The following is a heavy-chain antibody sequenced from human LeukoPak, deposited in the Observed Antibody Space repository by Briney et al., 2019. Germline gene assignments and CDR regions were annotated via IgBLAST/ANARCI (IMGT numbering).Heavy chain of an antibody. CDR2: VNNDGSST. Sequence: GGSLRLSWAASGFTFSTYWMNWVRQAPGKGLVWVSRVNNDGSSTSYADSVKGRFTISRDNTKNTLYLQMNSLRAEDTAVYYCARDLNDLLQNYRSTWYPADYWGQGTLVTVSS. CDR3: ARDLNDLLQNYRSTWYPADY. CDR1: GFTFSTYW. V-gene: IGHV3-74*01. D-gene: IGHD6-13*01. J-gene: IGHJ4*02.